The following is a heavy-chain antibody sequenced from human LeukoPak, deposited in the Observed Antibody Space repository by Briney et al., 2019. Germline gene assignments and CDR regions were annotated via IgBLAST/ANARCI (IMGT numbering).Heavy chain of an antibody. CDR1: GYTFTGYY. D-gene: IGHD3-3*01. CDR2: INPNSGGT. Sequence: ASVKVSCKASGYTFTGYYMHWVRQAPGQGLEWMGWINPNSGGTNYAQKFQGRVTMTRDTSISTAYMELSRLRSDDTAVYYCASPTVLEWSYYYYYMDVWGKGTTVTVSS. CDR3: ASPTVLEWSYYYYYMDV. V-gene: IGHV1-2*02. J-gene: IGHJ6*03.